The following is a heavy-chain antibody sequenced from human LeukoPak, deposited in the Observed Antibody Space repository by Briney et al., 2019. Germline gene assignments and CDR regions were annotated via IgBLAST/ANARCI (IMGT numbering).Heavy chain of an antibody. J-gene: IGHJ4*02. D-gene: IGHD5-18*01. CDR3: ARDPGYSYGYGFDD. CDR1: GASISSYY. Sequence: SETLSLTCNVSGASISSYYWSWIRQPPGKGLEWIGYIYYSGSPKYNPSLKSRVTISVDTFKNQFSLKVSSVTAADTAVYYCARDPGYSYGYGFDDWGQGTLVTVSS. CDR2: IYYSGSP. V-gene: IGHV4-59*01.